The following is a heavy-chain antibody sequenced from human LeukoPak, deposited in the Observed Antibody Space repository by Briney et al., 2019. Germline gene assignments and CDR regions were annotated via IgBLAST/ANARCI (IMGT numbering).Heavy chain of an antibody. CDR3: ARARYANAWYAFDI. CDR2: LSHSGSS. Sequence: SEPLSLTCTVSGGSVSSYYWSWIRRPPGRGLEWIAYLSHSGSSDSNPSLTSRVTTLVDTSKNQFSLKLTSVTAADTAVYYCARARYANAWYAFDIWGHGTMVTVSS. V-gene: IGHV4-59*02. CDR1: GGSVSSYY. D-gene: IGHD2-2*01. J-gene: IGHJ3*02.